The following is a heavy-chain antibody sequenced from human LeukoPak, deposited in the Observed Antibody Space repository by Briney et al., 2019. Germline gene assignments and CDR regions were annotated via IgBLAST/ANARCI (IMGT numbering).Heavy chain of an antibody. CDR2: ISAYNGNT. CDR3: ARDDSSSALNY. V-gene: IGHV1-18*04. Sequence: ASVKVSCKASGYTFTGYYMHWVRQAPGQGLEWMGWISAYNGNTNYAQKLQGRVTMTTDTSTSTAYMELRSLRSDDTAVYYCARDDSSSALNYWGQGTLVTVSS. CDR1: GYTFTGYY. J-gene: IGHJ4*02. D-gene: IGHD6-13*01.